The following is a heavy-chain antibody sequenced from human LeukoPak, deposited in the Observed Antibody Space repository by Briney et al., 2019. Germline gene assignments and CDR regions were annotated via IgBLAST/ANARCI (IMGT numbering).Heavy chain of an antibody. Sequence: GGSLRLSCAASGFTFSSYSMNWVRQAPGKGLEWVSSISSSSSYIYYADSVKGRFTISRDNAKNSLYVQMSRLRAEETAVYYCARDSGAYYDFWSGYYTSEAFDIWGQGTMVTVSS. V-gene: IGHV3-21*01. CDR3: ARDSGAYYDFWSGYYTSEAFDI. D-gene: IGHD3-3*01. CDR2: ISSSSSYI. CDR1: GFTFSSYS. J-gene: IGHJ3*02.